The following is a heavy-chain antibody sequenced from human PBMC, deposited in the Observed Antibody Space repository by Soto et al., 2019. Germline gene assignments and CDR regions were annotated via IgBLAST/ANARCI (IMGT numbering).Heavy chain of an antibody. CDR3: ASGSAMGADH. V-gene: IGHV1-69*06. D-gene: IGHD5-18*01. CDR2: IIPLFGTG. CDR1: GVTCSTHY. J-gene: IGHJ5*02. Sequence: SVKVSCRASGVTCSTHYFTWVQQAPGQGLEWMGGIIPLFGTGHKAQKFQGRITIIADTSTSTAYMKLSSLRSEDTAVYFCASGSAMGADHWGQGTLVTVSS.